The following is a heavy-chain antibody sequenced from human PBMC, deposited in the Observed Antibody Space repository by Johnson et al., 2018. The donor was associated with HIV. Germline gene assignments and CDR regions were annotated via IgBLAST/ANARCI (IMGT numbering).Heavy chain of an antibody. V-gene: IGHV3-30-3*01. CDR3: ARGGIAAAGDAFDI. D-gene: IGHD6-13*01. CDR2: ISYDGTNK. CDR1: GFTFSSYA. Sequence: QMLLVESGGGLVQPGGSLRLSCAASGFTFSSYAMHWVRQAPGKGLEWVAVISYDGTNKYYADSVKGRFTISRDNSKNTLYLQMNSLRAEDTAGYYCARGGIAAAGDAFDIWCQGTMVTVAS. J-gene: IGHJ3*02.